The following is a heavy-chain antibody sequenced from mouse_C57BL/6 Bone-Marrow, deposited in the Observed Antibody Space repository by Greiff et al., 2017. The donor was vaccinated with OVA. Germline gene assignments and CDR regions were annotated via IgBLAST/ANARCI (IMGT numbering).Heavy chain of an antibody. CDR1: GYTFTDYY. J-gene: IGHJ4*01. Sequence: VQGVESGAELVRPGASVKLSCKASGYTFTDYYINWVKQRPGQGLEWIARIYPGSGNTYYNEKFKGKATLTAEKSSSTAYMQLSSLTSEDSAVYFCARSEGYYLYYYAMDDWGQGTSVTVSS. D-gene: IGHD2-3*01. V-gene: IGHV1-76*01. CDR3: ARSEGYYLYYYAMDD. CDR2: IYPGSGNT.